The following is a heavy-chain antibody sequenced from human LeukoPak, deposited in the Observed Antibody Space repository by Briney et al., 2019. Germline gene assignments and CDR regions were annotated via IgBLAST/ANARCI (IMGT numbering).Heavy chain of an antibody. CDR3: ARRGEAPAGRPLDY. D-gene: IGHD6-13*01. J-gene: IGHJ4*02. CDR1: GFTFSSYW. CDR2: INSDGSST. V-gene: IGHV3-74*01. Sequence: GGSLRLSCAASGFTFSSYWMHWVRQAPGKGLVWVSRINSDGSSTSYADSVKGRFTISRDNAKNTLYPQMNSLRAEDTAVYYCARRGEAPAGRPLDYWGQGTLVTVSS.